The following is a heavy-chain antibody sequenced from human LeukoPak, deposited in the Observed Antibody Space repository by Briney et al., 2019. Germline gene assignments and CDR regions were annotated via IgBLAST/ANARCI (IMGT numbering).Heavy chain of an antibody. J-gene: IGHJ5*02. Sequence: GGTLRLSCAASGFTFTSYGMSWVRQAPGKGLEWVSAISGSGGSTYYADSVKGRFTISRDNSKNTLYLQMNSLRAEDTAVYYCSTVGHSSSWDFDPWGQGTLVTVSS. CDR2: ISGSGGST. D-gene: IGHD6-13*01. CDR3: STVGHSSSWDFDP. V-gene: IGHV3-23*01. CDR1: GFTFTSYG.